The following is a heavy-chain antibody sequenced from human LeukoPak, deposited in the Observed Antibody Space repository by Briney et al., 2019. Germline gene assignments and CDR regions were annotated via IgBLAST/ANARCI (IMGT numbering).Heavy chain of an antibody. CDR3: AKAKSFGVVSLFDY. CDR2: ISWNSGSI. D-gene: IGHD3-3*01. J-gene: IGHJ4*02. CDR1: GFTFDDYA. Sequence: GGSPRLSCAASGFTFDDYAMHWVRQAPGKGLEWVSGISWNSGSIGYADSVKGRFTISRDNAKNSLYLQMNSLRAEDTALYYCAKAKSFGVVSLFDYWGQGTLVTVSS. V-gene: IGHV3-9*01.